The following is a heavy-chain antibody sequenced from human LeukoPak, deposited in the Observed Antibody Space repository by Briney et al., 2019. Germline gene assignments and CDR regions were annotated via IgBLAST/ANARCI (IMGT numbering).Heavy chain of an antibody. D-gene: IGHD5-24*01. CDR3: ARGAGRWLQLWGFDY. Sequence: SETLSLTCAVYGGSFSGYYWSWIRQPPGKGLEWIGEINHSGSTNYNPSLKSRVTISVDTSKNQFSLKLSSVTAADTAVYYCARGAGRWLQLWGFDYWGQGTLVTVSS. CDR2: INHSGST. J-gene: IGHJ4*02. CDR1: GGSFSGYY. V-gene: IGHV4-34*01.